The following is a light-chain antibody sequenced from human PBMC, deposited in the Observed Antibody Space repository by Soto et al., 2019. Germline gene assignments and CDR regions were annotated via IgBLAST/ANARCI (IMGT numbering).Light chain of an antibody. J-gene: IGLJ2*01. CDR1: SSNIGAGYD. CDR2: GNS. CDR3: QSYDSSLSRV. Sequence: QSVLTQPPSVSGAPGQRVTNSCTGSSSNIGAGYDVHWYQQLPGTAPKLLIYGNSNRPSGVPDRFSGSKSGTSASLAITGLQAEDEADYYCQSYDSSLSRVFGGGTKVTVL. V-gene: IGLV1-40*01.